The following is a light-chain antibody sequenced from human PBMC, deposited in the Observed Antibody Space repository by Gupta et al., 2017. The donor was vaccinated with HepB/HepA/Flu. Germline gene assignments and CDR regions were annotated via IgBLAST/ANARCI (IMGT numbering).Light chain of an antibody. J-gene: IGLJ3*02. CDR3: NSRESSGNNLRV. CDR2: GKN. Sequence: SSELTQDPAVSVALGQTVRITCQGDSLRSYYASWYQQKPGQAPVLVLYGKNNRPSGIPDRVSGSSSGNTAALTITGAQAEEEADYYCNSRESSGNNLRVFGGGTKLTVL. CDR1: SLRSYY. V-gene: IGLV3-19*01.